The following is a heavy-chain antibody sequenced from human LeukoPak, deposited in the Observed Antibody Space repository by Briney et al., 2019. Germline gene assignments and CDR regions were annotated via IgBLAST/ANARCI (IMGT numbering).Heavy chain of an antibody. Sequence: GASVKVSCKAFGYTFTSYGITWVRQAPGQGLEWMGWISAYNGNTNSAQKLQGRVTMTTDTSTSTAYMELRSLRSEDAAVYYCARRSVAGTWEYFQHWGQGTLVTVSS. V-gene: IGHV1-18*01. CDR2: ISAYNGNT. J-gene: IGHJ1*01. D-gene: IGHD6-19*01. CDR3: ARRSVAGTWEYFQH. CDR1: GYTFTSYG.